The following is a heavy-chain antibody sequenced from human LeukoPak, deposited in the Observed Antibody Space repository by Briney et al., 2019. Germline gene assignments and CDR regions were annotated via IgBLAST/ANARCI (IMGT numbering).Heavy chain of an antibody. Sequence: SETLSLTCAVYGGSFSGYYWSWIRQPPGKGLEWIGEINHSGSTNYNPSLKSRVTISVDTSKNQFSLRLSSVTAADTAVYYCARYNGLYGRAFDYWGQGTLVTVSS. CDR2: INHSGST. D-gene: IGHD3-3*01. CDR1: GGSFSGYY. J-gene: IGHJ4*02. CDR3: ARYNGLYGRAFDY. V-gene: IGHV4-34*01.